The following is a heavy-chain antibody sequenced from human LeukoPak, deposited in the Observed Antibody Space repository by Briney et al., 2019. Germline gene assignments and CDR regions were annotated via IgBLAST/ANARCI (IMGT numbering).Heavy chain of an antibody. J-gene: IGHJ4*02. D-gene: IGHD3-9*01. V-gene: IGHV4-59*08. Sequence: SETLSLTCTVSGGSISSYYWSWIRQPPGKGLEWIGYIYYSGSTNYNPSLKSRVTISVDTSKNQFSLKLSSVTAADTAVYYCARHAPPYCDILTGYYPATTPFDYWGQGTLVTVSS. CDR1: GGSISSYY. CDR3: ARHAPPYCDILTGYYPATTPFDY. CDR2: IYYSGST.